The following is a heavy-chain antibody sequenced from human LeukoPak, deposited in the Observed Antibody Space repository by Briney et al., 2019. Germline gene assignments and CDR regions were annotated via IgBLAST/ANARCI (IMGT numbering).Heavy chain of an antibody. CDR1: GFSLRSYE. J-gene: IGHJ4*02. D-gene: IGHD6-13*01. CDR3: ARGARGYSSSWYSH. Sequence: PGGSLRLSCAASGFSLRSYEMNWVRQAPGKGLEWVANIKQDGSEKYYVDSVKGRFTISRDNAKNSLYLQMNSLRAEDTAVYYCARGARGYSSSWYSHWGQGTLVTVSS. CDR2: IKQDGSEK. V-gene: IGHV3-7*01.